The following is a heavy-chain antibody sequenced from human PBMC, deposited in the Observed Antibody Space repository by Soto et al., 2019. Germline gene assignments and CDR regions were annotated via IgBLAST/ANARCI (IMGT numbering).Heavy chain of an antibody. D-gene: IGHD2-21*02. V-gene: IGHV4-31*03. CDR3: ARGIHGVRGGNSLLVYYYVMDV. CDR2: IYYSGST. J-gene: IGHJ6*02. CDR1: CGCISSGGYY. Sequence: PLSLTFTDSCGCISSGGYYWSWIRQHPGKGWEFIGYIYYSGSTYYNPSLKSRVTISVDTSKNQFSLKLSSVTAEETAVYYCARGIHGVRGGNSLLVYYYVMDVWGQGTTVTVSS.